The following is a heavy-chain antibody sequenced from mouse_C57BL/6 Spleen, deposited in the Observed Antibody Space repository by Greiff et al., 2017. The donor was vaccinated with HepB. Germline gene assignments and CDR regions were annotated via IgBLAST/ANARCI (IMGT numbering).Heavy chain of an antibody. V-gene: IGHV7-1*01. Sequence: EVNVVDSGGGLVQSGRSLRLSCATSGFTFSDFYMEWVRQAPGKGLEWIAASRNKANDYTTEYSASVKGRFIVSRDTSQSILYLQMNALRAEDTAIYYCAVVASDYAMDYWGQGTSVTVSS. J-gene: IGHJ4*01. CDR3: AVVASDYAMDY. D-gene: IGHD1-1*01. CDR2: SRNKANDYTT. CDR1: GFTFSDFY.